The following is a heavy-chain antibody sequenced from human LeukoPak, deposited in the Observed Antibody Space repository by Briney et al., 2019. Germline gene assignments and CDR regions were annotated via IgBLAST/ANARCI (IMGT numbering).Heavy chain of an antibody. CDR3: AVGGVTFGGVIAPFDY. CDR2: FDPEDGET. CDR1: GYTLTELA. V-gene: IGHV1-24*01. D-gene: IGHD3-16*02. J-gene: IGHJ4*02. Sequence: GASVKVSCKVSGYTLTELAMHWVRQAPGKGLEWMGGFDPEDGETIYAQKFQGRVTMTEDTSTDTAYMELSSLRSEDTAVYYCAVGGVTFGGVIAPFDYWGQGTLVTVSS.